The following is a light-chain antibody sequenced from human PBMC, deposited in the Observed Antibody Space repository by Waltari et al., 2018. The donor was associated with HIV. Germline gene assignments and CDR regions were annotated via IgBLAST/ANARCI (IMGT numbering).Light chain of an antibody. CDR2: SNH. V-gene: IGLV1-44*01. J-gene: IGLJ3*02. CDR1: SPNIGTTT. CDR3: AAWDENLNGL. Sequence: QSVLTQPPSASGTPGQRVTIPCSGSSPNIGTTTVHWYHHLPGSAPKLLIYSNHQRPSGVPDRFSASKSGTSASLAISGLRSEDEAEYYCAAWDENLNGLFGGGTKLTVL.